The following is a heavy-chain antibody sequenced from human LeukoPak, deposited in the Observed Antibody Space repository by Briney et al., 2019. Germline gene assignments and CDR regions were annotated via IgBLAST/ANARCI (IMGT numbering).Heavy chain of an antibody. CDR2: TYYRSKWYN. J-gene: IGHJ6*02. CDR1: GDSVSSNSAA. D-gene: IGHD6-13*01. CDR3: ARDEALIAAAGVYYGMDV. V-gene: IGHV6-1*01. Sequence: SQTLSLTCAISGDSVSSNSAAWNWIRQSPSGGLEWLGRTYYRSKWYNDYAVSVKSRITINPDTSKNQFSLQLNSVTPEDTAVYYCARDEALIAAAGVYYGMDVWGQGTTVTVSS.